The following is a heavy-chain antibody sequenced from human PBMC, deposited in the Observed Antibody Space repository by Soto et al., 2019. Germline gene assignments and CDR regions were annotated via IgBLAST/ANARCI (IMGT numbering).Heavy chain of an antibody. CDR2: ISGYNGDT. J-gene: IGHJ6*02. CDR1: GYTFTRYG. CDR3: AKNRQPPYYNYGLDV. Sequence: QGQLVQSEAEVKKPGASVKVSCKASGYTFTRYGISWVRQAPGQGLEWMGWISGYNGDTTYAQKFQGRVTXTXXXSXXTAYMELRSLTSDDTAVYYCAKNRQPPYYNYGLDVWGQGTKVTVSS. V-gene: IGHV1-18*01.